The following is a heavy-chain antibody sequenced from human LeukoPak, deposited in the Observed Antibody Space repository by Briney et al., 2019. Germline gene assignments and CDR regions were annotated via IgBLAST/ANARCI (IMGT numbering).Heavy chain of an antibody. V-gene: IGHV3-21*01. CDR3: ARGTYNMDV. J-gene: IGHJ6*03. Sequence: PGGSLRLSYAASGFTFSSYSMNWVRQAPGKGLEWVSSISSSSSYIYYADSVKGRFTISRDNVKNTLHLQMNSLRAEDTAVYYCARGTYNMDVWGKGTTVTISS. D-gene: IGHD1-1*01. CDR2: ISSSSSYI. CDR1: GFTFSSYS.